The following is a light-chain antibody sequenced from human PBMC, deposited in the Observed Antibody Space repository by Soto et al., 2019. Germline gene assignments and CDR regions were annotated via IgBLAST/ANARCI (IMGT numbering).Light chain of an antibody. CDR2: GAS. J-gene: IGKJ2*01. CDR3: QQYNDWPLT. CDR1: QSVASD. V-gene: IGKV3-15*01. Sequence: EIMMTQSPATVSVSPGERATLSCRSSQSVASDLAWYQQKPGQAPRLLIYGASTRATGIPARVSGSGSGTEFTLTISSLQSEDSAVYFCQQYNDWPLTFGQGTKVDIK.